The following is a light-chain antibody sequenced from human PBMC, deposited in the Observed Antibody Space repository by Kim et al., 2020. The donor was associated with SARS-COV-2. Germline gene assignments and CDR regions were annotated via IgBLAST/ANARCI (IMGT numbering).Light chain of an antibody. CDR2: EVT. Sequence: GQSVTIPSTGTSSDVGGYNYVSWYQHHPGKAPKLMIYEVTKRPSGVPDRFSGSKSGNTASLTVSGLQAEDEADYYCGSYVGNNNFVFGTGTKVTVL. V-gene: IGLV2-8*01. CDR1: SSDVGGYNY. J-gene: IGLJ1*01. CDR3: GSYVGNNNFV.